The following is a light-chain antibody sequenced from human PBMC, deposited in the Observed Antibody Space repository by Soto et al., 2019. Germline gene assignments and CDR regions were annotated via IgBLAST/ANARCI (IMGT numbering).Light chain of an antibody. Sequence: DIQMTQSPSCLSASVGDRVTIICRASQSVSTRLAWYQQKPGKAPKVLIYDASSWAGGVPSRFTGSGSGTEFTLTINSLQPDDFATYYCQHYNSYSEAFGQGTKVDNK. CDR3: QHYNSYSEA. CDR2: DAS. J-gene: IGKJ1*01. CDR1: QSVSTR. V-gene: IGKV1-5*02.